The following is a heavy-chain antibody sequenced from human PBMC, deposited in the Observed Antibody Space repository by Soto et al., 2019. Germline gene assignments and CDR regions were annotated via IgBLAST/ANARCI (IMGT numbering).Heavy chain of an antibody. V-gene: IGHV3-23*01. D-gene: IGHD6-13*01. J-gene: IGHJ4*02. CDR1: GFTFSSYA. CDR2: ISGSGGST. CDR3: AKDTEGSIAAAGTGIFDY. Sequence: GGSLRLSCAASGFTFSSYAMSWVRQAPGKGLEWVSAISGSGGSTYYADSVKGRFTISRDNSKNTLYLQMNSLRAEDTAVYYCAKDTEGSIAAAGTGIFDYWGQGTLVTVSS.